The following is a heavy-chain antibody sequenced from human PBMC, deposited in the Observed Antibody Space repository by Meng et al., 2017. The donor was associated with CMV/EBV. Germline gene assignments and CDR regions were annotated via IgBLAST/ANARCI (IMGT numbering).Heavy chain of an antibody. J-gene: IGHJ6*02. CDR3: ARDPREDTKTTVTTKRAYYYGMDV. Sequence: GESLKISCAASGFTFNSYSMNWVRQAPGKGLEWVSYISSSSSTIYYADSVKARFTISRDNAKNSLYLQMNSLRAEDTAVYYCARDPREDTKTTVTTKRAYYYGMDVWGQGTTVTVSS. CDR2: ISSSSSTI. CDR1: GFTFNSYS. V-gene: IGHV3-48*04. D-gene: IGHD4-11*01.